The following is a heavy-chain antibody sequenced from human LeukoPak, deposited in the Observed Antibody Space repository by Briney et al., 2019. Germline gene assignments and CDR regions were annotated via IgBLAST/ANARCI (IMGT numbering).Heavy chain of an antibody. CDR2: IRYDGSNT. CDR1: GFTFSNYG. CDR3: AKTQLGYCSSTSCYWNRFDP. D-gene: IGHD2-2*01. J-gene: IGHJ5*02. Sequence: GGSLRLSCAASGFTFSNYGLHWVRQAPGKGLEWVAFIRYDGSNTYYADSVQGRFTISRDNSKNTLYLQMSSLSAEDTAVYYCAKTQLGYCSSTSCYWNRFDPWGQGTLVTVSS. V-gene: IGHV3-30*02.